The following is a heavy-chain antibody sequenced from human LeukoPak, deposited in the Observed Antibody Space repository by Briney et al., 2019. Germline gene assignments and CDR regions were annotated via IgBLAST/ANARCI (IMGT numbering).Heavy chain of an antibody. D-gene: IGHD2-2*01. CDR1: GYTFTSYG. CDR3: ARDPSRGYCSSTSCSNWFDP. Sequence: ASVKVSCKASGYTFTSYGISWVRQAPGQGLEWMGWISAYNGNTNNAQKLQGRVTMTTDTSTSTAYMELRSLRSDDTAVYYCARDPSRGYCSSTSCSNWFDPWGQGTLVTVSS. CDR2: ISAYNGNT. V-gene: IGHV1-18*01. J-gene: IGHJ5*02.